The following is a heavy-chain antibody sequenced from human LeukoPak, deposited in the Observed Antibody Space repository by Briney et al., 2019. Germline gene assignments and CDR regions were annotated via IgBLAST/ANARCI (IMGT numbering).Heavy chain of an antibody. V-gene: IGHV3-9*01. CDR1: GFTFDDYA. CDR3: AKDIGYCSSTSCSAFDY. D-gene: IGHD2-2*03. CDR2: ISWNSGSI. Sequence: GGSLRLSCAASGFTFDDYAMHWVRQAPGKGLEWVSGISWNSGSIGYADSVKGRFTISRDNAKNSLYLQMNSLRAEDTALYYCAKDIGYCSSTSCSAFDYWGQGTLVTVS. J-gene: IGHJ4*02.